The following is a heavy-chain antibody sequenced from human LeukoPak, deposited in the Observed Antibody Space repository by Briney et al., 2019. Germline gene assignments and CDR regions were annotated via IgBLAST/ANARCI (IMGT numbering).Heavy chain of an antibody. D-gene: IGHD3-22*01. CDR3: ARAGYYDSSGYSAIAEYFQH. V-gene: IGHV1-69*13. Sequence: SVKVSCKASGGTFSSYAISWVRQAPGQGLEWMGGIIPIFGTANYAQKFQGRVTITADESTSTAYMELSSLRSEDTAVYYCARAGYYDSSGYSAIAEYFQHWGQGTLVTVSS. J-gene: IGHJ1*01. CDR2: IIPIFGTA. CDR1: GGTFSSYA.